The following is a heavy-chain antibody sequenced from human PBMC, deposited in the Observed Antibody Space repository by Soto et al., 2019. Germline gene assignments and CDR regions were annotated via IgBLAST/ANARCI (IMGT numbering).Heavy chain of an antibody. V-gene: IGHV4-34*01. Sequence: QVQLQQWGAGLLKPSETLSLTCAVYGGSFSGYYWSWIRQPPGKGLEWIGEINHSGSTNYNPSLKSPVTISVDTSKNQFSLKLRSVTAADTAVYYCARGRGCSGGSCYRRRGYYYGMDVWGQGTTVTVSS. CDR2: INHSGST. J-gene: IGHJ6*02. CDR3: ARGRGCSGGSCYRRRGYYYGMDV. CDR1: GGSFSGYY. D-gene: IGHD2-15*01.